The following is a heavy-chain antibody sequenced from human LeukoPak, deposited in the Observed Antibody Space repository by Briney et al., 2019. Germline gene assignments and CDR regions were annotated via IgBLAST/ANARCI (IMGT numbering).Heavy chain of an antibody. CDR1: GYTLTELS. CDR2: FDPEDGET. J-gene: IGHJ3*02. D-gene: IGHD3-10*01. Sequence: AASVKVSCKVSGYTLTELSMHWVRQAPGKGLEWMGGFDPEDGETIYAQKFQGRVTMTEDTSTDTAYMELSSLRSEDTAVYYCATDRHPLYYYGSGDDAFDIWGQGTMVTVSS. CDR3: ATDRHPLYYYGSGDDAFDI. V-gene: IGHV1-24*01.